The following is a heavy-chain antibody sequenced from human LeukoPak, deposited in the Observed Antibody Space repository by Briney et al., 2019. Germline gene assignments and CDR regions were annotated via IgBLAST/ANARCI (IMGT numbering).Heavy chain of an antibody. Sequence: PGGSLRLSCAASGFKFSDFWMTWVRQTPGKGLEWVANIKEDESEEYHVDSVKGRFTISRDNTKSSLFLQMNSLRGDDTAVYYRVRDSRPGGAMGLYHNFDFWGQGTLVTVSS. CDR2: IKEDESEE. J-gene: IGHJ4*02. D-gene: IGHD3-16*01. V-gene: IGHV3-7*01. CDR3: VRDSRPGGAMGLYHNFDF. CDR1: GFKFSDFW.